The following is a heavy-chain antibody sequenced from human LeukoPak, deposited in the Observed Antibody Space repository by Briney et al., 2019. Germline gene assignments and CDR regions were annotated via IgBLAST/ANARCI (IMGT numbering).Heavy chain of an antibody. V-gene: IGHV3-23*01. Sequence: GCLRLSCAVSGFTFSSYGMSWVRQAPGKGLEWVSATRDRGTHTYYTDSVKGRFTISKDHSKNTLYLRMNRLRGDDMAVYYCAKRVPYSSSSVYFDYWGQGTLVTV. CDR3: AKRVPYSSSSVYFDY. CDR1: GFTFSSYG. J-gene: IGHJ4*02. CDR2: TRDRGTHT. D-gene: IGHD6-6*01.